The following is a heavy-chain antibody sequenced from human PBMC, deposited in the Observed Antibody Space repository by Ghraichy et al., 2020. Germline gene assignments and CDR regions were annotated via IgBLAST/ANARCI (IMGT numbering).Heavy chain of an antibody. D-gene: IGHD4-17*01. Sequence: SETLSLTCTVSGGSISSYYWSWIRQPPGKRLEWIGYIYYSGSTNYNPSLKSRVTISVDTSKNQFSLKLSSVTAADTAVYYCARQHYGDPNAFDIWGQGTMVTVSS. V-gene: IGHV4-59*01. J-gene: IGHJ3*02. CDR3: ARQHYGDPNAFDI. CDR1: GGSISSYY. CDR2: IYYSGST.